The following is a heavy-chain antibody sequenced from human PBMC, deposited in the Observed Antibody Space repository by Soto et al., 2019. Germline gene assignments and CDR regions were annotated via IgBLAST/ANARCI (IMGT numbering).Heavy chain of an antibody. Sequence: QVQLVQSGAEVKKPGSSVKVSCKASGGTFSSYAISWVRQAPGQGLEWMGGIIPIFGTANYAQKFQGRVTITADESTSTADMELSSLRSEDTAVYYCAREYSGSYFRLDYYYYYGMDVWGQGTTVTVSS. D-gene: IGHD1-26*01. CDR3: AREYSGSYFRLDYYYYYGMDV. CDR1: GGTFSSYA. CDR2: IIPIFGTA. V-gene: IGHV1-69*01. J-gene: IGHJ6*02.